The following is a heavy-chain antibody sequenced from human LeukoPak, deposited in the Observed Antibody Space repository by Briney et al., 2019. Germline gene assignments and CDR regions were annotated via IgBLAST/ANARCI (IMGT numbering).Heavy chain of an antibody. CDR2: ISYDGSNK. Sequence: GGSLRLSCAASGFTFSSYGMHWVRQAPGKGLEWVAVISYDGSNKYYADSVKGRFTISRDNSKNTLYLQMNSLRAEDTALYHCAKTLAASLYGMDVWGQGTTVTVSS. D-gene: IGHD3-16*01. CDR1: GFTFSSYG. CDR3: AKTLAASLYGMDV. J-gene: IGHJ6*02. V-gene: IGHV3-30*18.